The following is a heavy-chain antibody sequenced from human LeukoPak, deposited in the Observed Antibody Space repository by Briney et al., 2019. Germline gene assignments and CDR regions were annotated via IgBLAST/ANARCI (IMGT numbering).Heavy chain of an antibody. CDR1: GLTLRNAW. J-gene: IGHJ4*02. CDR2: IKRKTDGGTT. CDR3: TTHIEYYYDSSGYRYVGY. Sequence: GGPLSLSCPASGLTLRNAWMSWVRKAPGKGLEWVGRIKRKTDGGTTDYAAPVKGRFTISRDDSKDTLYLQMNSLKTEDTAVYYCTTHIEYYYDSSGYRYVGYWGQGTLVTVSS. D-gene: IGHD3-22*01. V-gene: IGHV3-15*01.